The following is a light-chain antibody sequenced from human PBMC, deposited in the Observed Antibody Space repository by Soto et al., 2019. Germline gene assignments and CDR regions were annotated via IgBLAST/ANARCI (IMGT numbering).Light chain of an antibody. J-gene: IGKJ4*01. V-gene: IGKV1-9*01. CDR2: AAS. CDR3: QQYDSYPVS. Sequence: IQLTQSPSSLSASIGDRVTITCRASQGISSYLAWYQQKPGKAPNLLIYAASTLQSGVPSRFSGSGSGTDFTLTISSLQPEDFATYYCQQYDSYPVSFGGGTKVEIK. CDR1: QGISSY.